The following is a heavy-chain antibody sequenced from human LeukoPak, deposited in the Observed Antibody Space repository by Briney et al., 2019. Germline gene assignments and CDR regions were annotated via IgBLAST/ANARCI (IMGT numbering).Heavy chain of an antibody. CDR2: VYYSGST. J-gene: IGHJ4*02. D-gene: IGHD3-22*01. CDR3: ASWPSFYYDSSGYLRRGYFDY. Sequence: SETLSLTCTVSGGSIGSGAYYWSWIRQPPGKGLEWIGYVYYSGSTNYNPSLKSRVTISVDTSKNQFSLKLSSVTAADTAVYYCASWPSFYYDSSGYLRRGYFDYWGQGTLVTVSS. CDR1: GGSIGSGAYY. V-gene: IGHV4-61*08.